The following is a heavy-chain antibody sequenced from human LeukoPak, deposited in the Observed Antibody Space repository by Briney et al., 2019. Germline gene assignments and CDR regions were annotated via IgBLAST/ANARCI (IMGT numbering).Heavy chain of an antibody. V-gene: IGHV3-21*01. CDR1: GFTFSSYS. CDR2: ISSSSSYI. Sequence: GGYLRLYCSASGFTFSSYSMNWVRQAPGKGLEWVSSISSSSSYIYYADSVKGRFTISRDNAKDSLYPQRRSLRAEDTAVYYCAMILGGYAPGDYWGQGTLVTVSS. D-gene: IGHD5-12*01. CDR3: AMILGGYAPGDY. J-gene: IGHJ4*02.